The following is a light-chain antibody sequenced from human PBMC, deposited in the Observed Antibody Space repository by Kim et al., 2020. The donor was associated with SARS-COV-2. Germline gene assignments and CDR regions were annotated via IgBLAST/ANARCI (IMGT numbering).Light chain of an antibody. J-gene: IGKJ4*01. CDR1: RDIKNS. CDR2: GAS. V-gene: IGKV1-NL1*01. Sequence: ASIGAKVTITCRARRDIKNSLAWYQQRPGKAPKFLLYGASRLASGVPSRFSGSGSGTAYTLTITGLQAEDLGTYYCQQYYASPFTFGGGTKVDIK. CDR3: QQYYASPFT.